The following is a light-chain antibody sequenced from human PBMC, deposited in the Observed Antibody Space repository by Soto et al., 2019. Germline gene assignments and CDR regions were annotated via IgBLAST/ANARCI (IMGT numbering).Light chain of an antibody. J-gene: IGKJ4*01. CDR1: QNVGAY. V-gene: IGKV3-11*01. Sequence: EIVLTQSPATLPLSPGDRATLSCRASQNVGAYLSWFQQKPGQAPRLLIYDASIRATGIPARFSGSESGTVFTLTINSLEPEDFAVYYCQQYKDWPPLTFGGGTKVEIK. CDR3: QQYKDWPPLT. CDR2: DAS.